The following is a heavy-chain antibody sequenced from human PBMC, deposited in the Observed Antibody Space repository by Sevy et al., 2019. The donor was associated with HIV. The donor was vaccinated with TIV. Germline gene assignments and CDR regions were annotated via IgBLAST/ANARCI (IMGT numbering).Heavy chain of an antibody. Sequence: GGSLRLSCAASGFTFSSYAMSWVRQAPGKGLEWVSVISGSGGSTYYADSVKGRFTISRDNSKNTLYLQMNSLRAEDTAVYYCAKDPEGGMIVVVITWFDPWGQGTLVTVSS. J-gene: IGHJ5*02. V-gene: IGHV3-23*01. D-gene: IGHD3-22*01. CDR3: AKDPEGGMIVVVITWFDP. CDR1: GFTFSSYA. CDR2: ISGSGGST.